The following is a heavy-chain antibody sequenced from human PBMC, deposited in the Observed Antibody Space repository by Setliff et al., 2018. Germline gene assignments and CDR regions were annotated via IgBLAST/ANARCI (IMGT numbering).Heavy chain of an antibody. CDR1: GYTFTRYG. CDR2: ISVYNSNT. D-gene: IGHD1-26*01. CDR3: ARERGGSYSYNYYYYYMDV. V-gene: IGHV1-18*01. J-gene: IGHJ6*03. Sequence: ASVKVSCKASGYTFTRYGISWVRQAPGQGLEWMGWISVYNSNTNYAEKLRGRVTMTTDTSTSTAYVELRSLRSDDTAVYFCARERGGSYSYNYYYYYMDVWGKGTTVTVSS.